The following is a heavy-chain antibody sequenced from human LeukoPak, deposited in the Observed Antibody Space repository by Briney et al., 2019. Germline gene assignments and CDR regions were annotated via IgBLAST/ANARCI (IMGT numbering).Heavy chain of an antibody. J-gene: IGHJ5*02. Sequence: SQTLSLTCAISGDSVSSNSAAWNWIRQSPSRGLEWLGRTYYRSKWYNDYAVSVKSRITINPDPSKNQFSLQLNSVTPEDTAVYYCAREGPYYGSVYNWFDPWGQGTLVTVSS. CDR3: AREGPYYGSVYNWFDP. D-gene: IGHD3-10*01. CDR1: GDSVSSNSAA. CDR2: TYYRSKWYN. V-gene: IGHV6-1*01.